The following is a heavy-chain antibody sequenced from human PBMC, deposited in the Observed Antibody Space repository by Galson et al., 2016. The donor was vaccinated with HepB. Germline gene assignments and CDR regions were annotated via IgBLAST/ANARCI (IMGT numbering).Heavy chain of an antibody. D-gene: IGHD3-10*01. J-gene: IGHJ4*02. CDR2: ISYDGTSK. CDR3: ARELGPSYYGSGTLPDY. Sequence: LRLSCAASGFTFTTYALHWFRRAPGKGLEWVAVISYDGTSKYYTNSVKGRFTVSRDNSKNTLFLQMNSLRPEDMAVYHCARELGPSYYGSGTLPDYWGQGTPVTVSS. CDR1: GFTFTTYA. V-gene: IGHV3-30*04.